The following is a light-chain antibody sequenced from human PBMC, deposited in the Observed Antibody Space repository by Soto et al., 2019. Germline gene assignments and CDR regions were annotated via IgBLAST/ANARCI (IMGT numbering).Light chain of an antibody. CDR3: QHYNDWPMYS. J-gene: IGKJ2*01. CDR2: GAS. CDR1: QSVYNK. Sequence: EIVMTQSPATLSVSPRERASLSCRASQSVYNKFAWYQQRPGQAPRLLIYGASTRATGIPARFSGGGSGTEFSLTISSLQSEDFAVYYCQHYNDWPMYSFGQGTRLEIK. V-gene: IGKV3-15*01.